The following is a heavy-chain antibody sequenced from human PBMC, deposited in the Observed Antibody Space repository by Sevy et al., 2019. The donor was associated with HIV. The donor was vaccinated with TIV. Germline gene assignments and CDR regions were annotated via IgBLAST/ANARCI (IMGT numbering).Heavy chain of an antibody. CDR1: GYSISSGYY. D-gene: IGHD3-22*01. CDR2: IYHSGST. Sequence: SETLSLTCAVSGYSISSGYYWGWIRQPPGKGLEWIGSIYHSGSTYYNPSLKSRVTISVDTSKNQFSLQLSSVTAADTAVYYCARVRAYYYDSSGYSLFDYWGQRTLVTVSS. V-gene: IGHV4-38-2*01. CDR3: ARVRAYYYDSSGYSLFDY. J-gene: IGHJ4*02.